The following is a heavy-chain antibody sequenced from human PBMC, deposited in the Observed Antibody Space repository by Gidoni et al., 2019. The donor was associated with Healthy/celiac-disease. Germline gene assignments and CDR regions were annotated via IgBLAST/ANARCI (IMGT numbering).Heavy chain of an antibody. CDR3: ARIVGASGYDHHYNWFDP. J-gene: IGHJ5*02. CDR2: INPSGGST. CDR1: GYTFTSYY. V-gene: IGHV1-46*01. Sequence: QVQLVQSGAEVKKPGVSVKVSCKASGYTFTSYYMHWVRPAPGQGLEWMGIINPSGGSTSYAQKFQGRVTMTRDTSTSTVYMELSSLRSEDTAVYYCARIVGASGYDHHYNWFDPWGQGTLVTVSS. D-gene: IGHD5-12*01.